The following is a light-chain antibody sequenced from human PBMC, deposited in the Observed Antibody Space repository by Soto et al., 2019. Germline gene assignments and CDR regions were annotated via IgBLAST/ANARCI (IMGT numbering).Light chain of an antibody. J-gene: IGLJ2*01. Sequence: QSALTQPASVSGSPGQSITISCTGTSSDIGAYNYVSWYQQHPDKASKLIIFEVSDRPSGVSNRFSGSKSGNTASLTISGLQAEDEADYYCTSYTRSSTVVFGGGTKLTVL. V-gene: IGLV2-14*01. CDR3: TSYTRSSTVV. CDR1: SSDIGAYNY. CDR2: EVS.